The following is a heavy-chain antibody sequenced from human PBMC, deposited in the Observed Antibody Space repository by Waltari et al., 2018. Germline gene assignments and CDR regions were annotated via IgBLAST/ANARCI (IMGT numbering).Heavy chain of an antibody. CDR1: GGSISSYY. J-gene: IGHJ4*02. Sequence: QVQLQESGPGLVKPSETLSLTCTVSGGSISSYYWSWIRQPAGKGLEWIGRIYTSGSTNYNPSLKSRVTMSVDTSKNQFSLKLSSVTAADTAVYYCARGPPGRGKSGSYYYFDYWGQGTLVTVSS. CDR3: ARGPPGRGKSGSYYYFDY. CDR2: IYTSGST. D-gene: IGHD1-26*01. V-gene: IGHV4-4*07.